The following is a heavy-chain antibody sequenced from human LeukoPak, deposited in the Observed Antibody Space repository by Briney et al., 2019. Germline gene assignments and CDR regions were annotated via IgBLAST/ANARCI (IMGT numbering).Heavy chain of an antibody. V-gene: IGHV4-34*01. CDR1: GGSFSGYY. CDR2: INHSGST. D-gene: IGHD5-24*01. J-gene: IGHJ4*02. Sequence: PSETLSLTCAVYGGSFSGYYWSWIRQPPGKGLERIGEINHSGSTNYNPSLKSRVTISVDTSKNQFSLKLSSVTAADTAVYYCARLGGWLQLHYFDYWGQGTLVTVSS. CDR3: ARLGGWLQLHYFDY.